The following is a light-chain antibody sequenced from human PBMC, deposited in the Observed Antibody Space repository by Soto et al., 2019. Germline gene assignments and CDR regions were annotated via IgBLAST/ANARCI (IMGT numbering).Light chain of an antibody. Sequence: QAVVTQPPSLSGAPGQRVTISCTGRSSNIGAGYDVHWYQQLPGTAPKLLIYGNSNRPSGLPDRFSGSKSGTSASLAITGLQAEDEADYYCQSYDSSLSGYVFGSGTKLTV. CDR2: GNS. V-gene: IGLV1-40*01. CDR3: QSYDSSLSGYV. J-gene: IGLJ1*01. CDR1: SSNIGAGYD.